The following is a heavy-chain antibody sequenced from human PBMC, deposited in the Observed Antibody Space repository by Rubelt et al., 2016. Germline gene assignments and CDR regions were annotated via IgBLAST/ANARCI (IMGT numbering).Heavy chain of an antibody. V-gene: IGHV4-4*02. CDR3: ARLRRGLEFDY. J-gene: IGHJ4*02. CDR2: IFHCGST. Sequence: QVQLQESGPGLVKPSGTLSLTCAVSGGSISSSNWWSWVRQPPGKGLEWIGEIFHCGSTNYNPSLKSRGNISVDTSKNQFFLKLSSVTTAYTAVYYCARLRRGLEFDYWGQGTLVTVSS. CDR1: GGSISSSNW. D-gene: IGHD3-10*01.